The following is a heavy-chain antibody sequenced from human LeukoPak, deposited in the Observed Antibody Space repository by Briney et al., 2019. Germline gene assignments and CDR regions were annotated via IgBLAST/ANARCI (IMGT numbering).Heavy chain of an antibody. CDR3: ARLYNSLFDY. Sequence: SETLSLTCTVSGGSISSGSYYWSWIRQPAGKGLEWVGRIYTSGSTNYNPSLKSRVTISVDTSKNQFSLKLSPVTAADTAVYYCARLYNSLFDYWGQGTLVTVSS. CDR2: IYTSGST. D-gene: IGHD1-20*01. CDR1: GGSISSGSYY. V-gene: IGHV4-61*02. J-gene: IGHJ4*02.